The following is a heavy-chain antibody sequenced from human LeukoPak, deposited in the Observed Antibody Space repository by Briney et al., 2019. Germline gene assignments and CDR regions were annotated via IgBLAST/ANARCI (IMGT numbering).Heavy chain of an antibody. CDR3: ARDRISAVADAFDI. CDR1: GGSISSYY. Sequence: SETLSLTCTVSGGSISSYYWSWIRQPPGKGLEWIGSIYYSGSTYYNPSLKSRVTISVDTSKNQFSLKLSSVTAADTAVYYCARDRISAVADAFDIWGQGTMVTVSS. D-gene: IGHD2/OR15-2a*01. CDR2: IYYSGST. V-gene: IGHV4-59*12. J-gene: IGHJ3*02.